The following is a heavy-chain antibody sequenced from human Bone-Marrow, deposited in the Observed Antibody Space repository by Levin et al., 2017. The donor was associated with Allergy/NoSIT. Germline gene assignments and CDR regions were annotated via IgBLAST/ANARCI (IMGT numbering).Heavy chain of an antibody. Sequence: GGSLRLSCAASGFTFSSYSMNWVRQAPGKGLEWVSSISSSSSYIYYADSVKGRFTISRDNAKNSLYLQMNSLRAEDTAVYYCARDQSSSSSRNYDYYYMGVWGKGTTVTVSS. V-gene: IGHV3-21*01. J-gene: IGHJ6*03. CDR1: GFTFSSYS. CDR3: ARDQSSSSSRNYDYYYMGV. CDR2: ISSSSSYI. D-gene: IGHD6-6*01.